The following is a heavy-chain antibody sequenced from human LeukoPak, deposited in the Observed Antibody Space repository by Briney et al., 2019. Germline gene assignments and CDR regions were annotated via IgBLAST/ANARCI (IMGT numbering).Heavy chain of an antibody. CDR3: ARVGGVPLGAFDI. Sequence: SETLSLTCTVSGGSFSTYYWSWIRQPPGKGLEWIGYMYNSGSTRSTNYNPSLKSRVTLSVDTSKNQFSLRLTSVTAADTAVYYCARVGGVPLGAFDIWGQGTMVTASS. D-gene: IGHD3-16*01. CDR2: MYNSGSTRST. J-gene: IGHJ3*02. CDR1: GGSFSTYY. V-gene: IGHV4-59*01.